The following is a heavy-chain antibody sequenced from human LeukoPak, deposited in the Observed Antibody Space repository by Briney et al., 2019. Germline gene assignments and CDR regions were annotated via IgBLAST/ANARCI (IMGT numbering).Heavy chain of an antibody. V-gene: IGHV1-8*03. CDR2: TNPNSGNK. D-gene: IGHD6-19*01. CDR1: RYTFTSYD. Sequence: ASVKVSFKASRYTFTSYDINWVRQATGQGLEWMGWTNPNSGNKGYAQKFQGRVTITRNSSISTAYMELSSLRSEDTAVYYCARVAGSIDYWGQGTLVTVSS. J-gene: IGHJ4*02. CDR3: ARVAGSIDY.